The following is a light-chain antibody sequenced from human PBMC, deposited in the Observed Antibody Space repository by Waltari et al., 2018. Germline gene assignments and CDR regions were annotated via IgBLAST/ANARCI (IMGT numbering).Light chain of an antibody. CDR2: AAA. V-gene: IGKV1-39*01. Sequence: DIQMTQSPSSLSASVGDRVTITCRASRAITNYVNWYQQRPGLAPKLLIYAAATFQGGVPTRFSGSGSGTDFTLTISSLQIEDFATYYCQHSHSAPLAFGGGTRLEI. J-gene: IGKJ4*01. CDR3: QHSHSAPLA. CDR1: RAITNY.